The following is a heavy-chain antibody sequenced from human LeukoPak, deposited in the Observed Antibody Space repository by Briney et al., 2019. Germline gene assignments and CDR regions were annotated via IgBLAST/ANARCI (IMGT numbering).Heavy chain of an antibody. CDR3: AKDPGYDIPLH. CDR1: GFTFSSYS. J-gene: IGHJ4*02. CDR2: IPYDGSNK. Sequence: PGGSLRLSCAASGFTFSSYSMNWVRQAPGKGLEWVAVIPYDGSNKYYADSVKGRFTISRDNSKNTLYLQMNSLRAEDTAVYYCAKDPGYDIPLHWGQGTLVTVSS. V-gene: IGHV3-30*18. D-gene: IGHD3-9*01.